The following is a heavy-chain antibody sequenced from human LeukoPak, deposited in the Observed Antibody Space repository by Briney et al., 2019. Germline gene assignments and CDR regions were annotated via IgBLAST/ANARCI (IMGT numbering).Heavy chain of an antibody. J-gene: IGHJ4*02. Sequence: GGSLRLSCAASGFTFSSYEMNWVRQAPGKGLEWVSYISSSGSTIYYADSVKGRFTISRDNAKNSLYLQMNSLRAEDTAVYYCARDCYEYDSPGSWGQGTLVTVSS. CDR3: ARDCYEYDSPGS. CDR1: GFTFSSYE. V-gene: IGHV3-48*03. D-gene: IGHD3-22*01. CDR2: ISSSGSTI.